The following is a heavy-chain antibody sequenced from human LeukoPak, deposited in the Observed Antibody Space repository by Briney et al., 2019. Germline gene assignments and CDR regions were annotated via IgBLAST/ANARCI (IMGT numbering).Heavy chain of an antibody. V-gene: IGHV1-69*04. Sequence: SVKVSCKASGGTFSSYAISWVRQAPGQGLEWMGRIIPILGIANYAQKFQGRVTITADKSTSTAYMELSSLRSEDTAVYYCARPLFFDGMDVWGQGTTVTVSS. J-gene: IGHJ6*02. D-gene: IGHD2-21*01. CDR3: ARPLFFDGMDV. CDR2: IIPILGIA. CDR1: GGTFSSYA.